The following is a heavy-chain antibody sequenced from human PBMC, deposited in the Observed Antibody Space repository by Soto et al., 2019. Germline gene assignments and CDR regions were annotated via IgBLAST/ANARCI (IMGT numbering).Heavy chain of an antibody. Sequence: GESLKIPCKGSGYSFTSYWIGWVRQMPGKGLEWMGIIYPGDSDTRYSPSFQGQVTISADKSISTAYLQWSSLKASDTAMYYCASVRYSSGWSTAFDYWGQGTLVTVSS. D-gene: IGHD6-19*01. V-gene: IGHV5-51*01. CDR2: IYPGDSDT. CDR3: ASVRYSSGWSTAFDY. CDR1: GYSFTSYW. J-gene: IGHJ4*02.